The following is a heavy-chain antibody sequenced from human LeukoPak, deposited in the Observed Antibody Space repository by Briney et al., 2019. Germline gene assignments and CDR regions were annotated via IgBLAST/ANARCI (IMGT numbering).Heavy chain of an antibody. V-gene: IGHV3-23*01. Sequence: PGGSLRLSCTASRFTFSTYAMSWVRQAPGKGLDWVSSISGSGDTTYYTGSVKGRFTISRDNSKNALYLQMSSLRAEDTAVYYCAKSQRNDQQVVQRIDYWGQGTLVTVSS. CDR2: ISGSGDTT. CDR3: AKSQRNDQQVVQRIDY. D-gene: IGHD2-2*01. CDR1: RFTFSTYA. J-gene: IGHJ4*02.